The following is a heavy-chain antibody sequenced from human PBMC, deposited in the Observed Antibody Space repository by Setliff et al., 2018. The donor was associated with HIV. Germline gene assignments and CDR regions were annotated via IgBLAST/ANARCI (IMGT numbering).Heavy chain of an antibody. CDR2: IYYSGSI. J-gene: IGHJ4*02. Sequence: SETLSLTCSASGGSISSSGFYWAWMRQSPGKGLEWIGSIYYSGSIFYNPSLKSRVIISVDMSKNQFSLKVRSVTAADTAVYYCARHESVDPRIGYWGRGTLVTVSS. D-gene: IGHD3-9*01. V-gene: IGHV4-39*01. CDR3: ARHESVDPRIGY. CDR1: GGSISSSGFY.